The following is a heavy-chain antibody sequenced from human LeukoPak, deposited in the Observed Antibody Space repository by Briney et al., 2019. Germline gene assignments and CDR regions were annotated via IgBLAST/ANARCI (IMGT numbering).Heavy chain of an antibody. Sequence: GGSLRLSCAASGFTFSSYNMNWFRQAPGKGLEWVSSITSSRTYIYYADSVKGRSTISRDNAKNTVYLQMNSLRAEDTAVYYCARGSKPIGYWGQGTLVTVSS. CDR3: ARGSKPIGY. V-gene: IGHV3-21*01. CDR1: GFTFSSYN. J-gene: IGHJ4*02. CDR2: ITSSRTYI. D-gene: IGHD3-10*01.